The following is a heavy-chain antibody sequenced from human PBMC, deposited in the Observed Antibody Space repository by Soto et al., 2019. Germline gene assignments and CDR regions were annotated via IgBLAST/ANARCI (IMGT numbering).Heavy chain of an antibody. CDR3: ARHRIAVAGPLDY. Sequence: SETLSLTCTVSGGAIRNSIYYWGWMRQPPGKGLEWIGTIYYDGSVAYSPSLKSLVTLSVDTSMNHFSVKINSVTAADTAVYFCARHRIAVAGPLDYWGQGTLVTVSS. CDR1: GGAIRNSIYY. J-gene: IGHJ4*02. CDR2: IYYDGSV. D-gene: IGHD6-19*01. V-gene: IGHV4-39*01.